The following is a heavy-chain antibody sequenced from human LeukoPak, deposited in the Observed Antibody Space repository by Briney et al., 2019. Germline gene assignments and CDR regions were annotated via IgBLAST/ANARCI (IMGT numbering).Heavy chain of an antibody. D-gene: IGHD6-13*01. Sequence: NPSETLSLTCTVSGGSVTDDYWSWIRQTAGKGLEWVGRLYTSGSTNYNPPLMSRVSISVGKSKNQFSLNLTSVTAADTAVYYCVRDLSAAWYAFDYWGQGILVTVSS. CDR2: LYTSGST. CDR3: VRDLSAAWYAFDY. CDR1: GGSVTDDY. V-gene: IGHV4-4*07. J-gene: IGHJ4*02.